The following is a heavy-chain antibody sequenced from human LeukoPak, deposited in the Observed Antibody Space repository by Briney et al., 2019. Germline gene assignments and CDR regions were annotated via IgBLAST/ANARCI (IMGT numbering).Heavy chain of an antibody. D-gene: IGHD6-6*01. J-gene: IGHJ4*02. Sequence: ASVKVSCKSSGYTFTVYHMHWVRQAPGQGHEWMGGTNPNGGGTKYAQNFQDRVTMTTDKSISTVYMELIRLRSDDTAAYYCARDPSSSYYLDYWGQGTLVTVTS. CDR2: TNPNGGGT. CDR1: GYTFTVYH. V-gene: IGHV1-2*02. CDR3: ARDPSSSYYLDY.